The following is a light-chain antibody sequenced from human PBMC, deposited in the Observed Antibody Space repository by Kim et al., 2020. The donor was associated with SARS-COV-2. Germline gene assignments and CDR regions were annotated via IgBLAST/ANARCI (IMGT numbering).Light chain of an antibody. CDR3: QTGDTGIRV. Sequence: SVKLTCTLTSGHTNYAIAWHQQQPEKGPRYLMRVNSDGSHTMGDGVPDRFSGSSSGAERYLTISSLQFDDEADYYCQTGDTGIRVFGGGTQLTVL. V-gene: IGLV4-69*01. CDR2: VNSDGSH. CDR1: SGHTNYA. J-gene: IGLJ3*02.